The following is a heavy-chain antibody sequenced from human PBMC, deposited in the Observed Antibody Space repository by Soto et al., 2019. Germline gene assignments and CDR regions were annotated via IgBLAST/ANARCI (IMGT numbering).Heavy chain of an antibody. J-gene: IGHJ4*02. D-gene: IGHD1-1*01. CDR2: ILPLSGTP. CDR1: GGIFSSLT. Sequence: VVQSGAEVKKPGSSVKVSCKASGGIFSSLTFSWVRQAPGQGLEWMGGILPLSGTPKYAQKFQGRLTITADESRTTTYMELSSLTSEDTAVYYCARVGSRDAYNYGLDYWGQGNLVTVSS. V-gene: IGHV1-69*01. CDR3: ARVGSRDAYNYGLDY.